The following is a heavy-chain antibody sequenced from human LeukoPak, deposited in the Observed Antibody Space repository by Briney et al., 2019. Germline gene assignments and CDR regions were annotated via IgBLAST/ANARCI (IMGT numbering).Heavy chain of an antibody. D-gene: IGHD3-22*01. CDR2: INQDGREN. Sequence: GGSLRLSCAASGFTFSTYWINWVRQAPGKGLEWVANINQDGRENYYVDSVKGRLTISRDNAKNSLYLQMNSLRAEDTAVYYCARGTSDSRVTPTRYWGQGTLVTVSS. V-gene: IGHV3-7*01. CDR3: ARGTSDSRVTPTRY. CDR1: GFTFSTYW. J-gene: IGHJ4*02.